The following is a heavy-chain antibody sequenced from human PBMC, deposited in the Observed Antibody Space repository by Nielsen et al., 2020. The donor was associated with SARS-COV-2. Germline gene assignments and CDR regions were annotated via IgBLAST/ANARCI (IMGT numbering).Heavy chain of an antibody. CDR2: ISSNGGST. CDR3: AKGICSSTSCYRIRYYHYGMDV. D-gene: IGHD2-2*02. V-gene: IGHV3-64*04. CDR1: GFTFSSYA. J-gene: IGHJ6*02. Sequence: GGSLRLSCAASGFTFSSYAMHWVRQAPGKGLEYVSAISSNGGSTYYADSVKGRFTISRDNTKNTLYLQLNSLRAEDTAVYYCAKGICSSTSCYRIRYYHYGMDVWGQGTTVTVSS.